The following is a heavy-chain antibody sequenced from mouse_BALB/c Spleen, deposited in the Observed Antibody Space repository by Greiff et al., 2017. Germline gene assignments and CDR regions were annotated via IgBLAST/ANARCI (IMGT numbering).Heavy chain of an antibody. CDR3: ARSYYGNSWFAY. CDR2: IWWDDDK. J-gene: IGHJ3*01. D-gene: IGHD2-1*01. V-gene: IGHV8-8*01. Sequence: QVQLKESGPGLLKPSQTLSLTCSFSGFSLSTSGMGVGRIRQPSGQGLEWLAHIWWDDDKSYNPSLKSQHTISKDTSRNQVFLKITSVDTADTATYFCARSYYGNSWFAYWGQGTLVTVSA. CDR1: GFSLSTSGMG.